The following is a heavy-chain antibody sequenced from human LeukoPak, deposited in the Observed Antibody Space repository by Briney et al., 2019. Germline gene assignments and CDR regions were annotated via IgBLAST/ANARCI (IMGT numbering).Heavy chain of an antibody. CDR2: ISGSGGST. CDR3: ARECSTVAGLYYYYYGMDV. CDR1: GFTFSSYA. J-gene: IGHJ6*02. V-gene: IGHV3-23*01. D-gene: IGHD6-19*01. Sequence: PGGSLRLSCAASGFTFSSYAMSWVRQAPGKGLEWVSAISGSGGSTYYADSVKGRFTISRDNSKNSLYLQMNSLRAEDTAVYYCARECSTVAGLYYYYYGMDVWGQGTTVTVSS.